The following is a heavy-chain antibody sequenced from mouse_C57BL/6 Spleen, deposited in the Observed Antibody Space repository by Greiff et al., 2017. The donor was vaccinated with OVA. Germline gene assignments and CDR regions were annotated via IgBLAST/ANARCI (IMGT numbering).Heavy chain of an antibody. D-gene: IGHD1-2*01. Sequence: VQLQQSGAELVRPGASVKLSCTASGFNIKDYYMHWVKQRPEQGLEWIGRIDPEDGDTEYAPKFQGKATMTADTSSNTAYLQLSSLTSEDTAVYYCTSHYQLNYAMDYWGQGTSVTVSS. CDR3: TSHYQLNYAMDY. CDR2: IDPEDGDT. V-gene: IGHV14-1*01. CDR1: GFNIKDYY. J-gene: IGHJ4*01.